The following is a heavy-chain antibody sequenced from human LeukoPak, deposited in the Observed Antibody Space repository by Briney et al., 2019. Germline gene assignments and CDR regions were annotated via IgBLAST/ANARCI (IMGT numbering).Heavy chain of an antibody. V-gene: IGHV4-4*07. CDR2: IYTSGST. CDR1: GGSISSYY. Sequence: SETLSLTCTVSGGSISSYYWSWIRQPAGKGLEWIGRIYTSGSTNYNPSLKSRVTMSVDTSKNQFSLKLSSVTAADTAVYYCARQWGYYYGSGSYYQGGAFDIWGQGTMVTVSS. CDR3: ARQWGYYYGSGSYYQGGAFDI. J-gene: IGHJ3*02. D-gene: IGHD3-10*01.